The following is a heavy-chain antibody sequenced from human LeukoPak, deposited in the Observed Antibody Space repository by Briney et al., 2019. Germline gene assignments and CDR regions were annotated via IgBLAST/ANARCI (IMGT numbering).Heavy chain of an antibody. J-gene: IGHJ4*02. V-gene: IGHV3-33*01. Sequence: PGGSLRLSCAASGFTFSTYGMHWVRHAPRKGLEWVALVWSDGNGKFYADSVKGRFTISRDNSKNTVYLQMNSLRAEDTAVYYCVSVLTVTFDSWGQGTLVTVSS. CDR3: VSVLTVTFDS. CDR1: GFTFSTYG. D-gene: IGHD4-17*01. CDR2: VWSDGNGK.